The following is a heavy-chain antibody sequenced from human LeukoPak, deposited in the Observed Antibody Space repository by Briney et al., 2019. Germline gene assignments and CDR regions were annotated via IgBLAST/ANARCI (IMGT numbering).Heavy chain of an antibody. D-gene: IGHD1-26*01. CDR2: ISTNGDNT. J-gene: IGHJ6*03. V-gene: IGHV3-64*01. CDR1: GFTFNNYA. CDR3: ARDQGIEGATCMDV. Sequence: GGSLRLSCAASGFTFNNYAMHWVRRAPGKGLESVSAISTNGDNTYYGNSVKGRFTISRDNSKNTVYLHMGSLRVEDMAVYYCARDQGIEGATCMDVWGRGTTVIVSS.